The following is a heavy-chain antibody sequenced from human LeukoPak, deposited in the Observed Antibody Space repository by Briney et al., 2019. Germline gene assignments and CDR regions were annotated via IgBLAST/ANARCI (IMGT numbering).Heavy chain of an antibody. Sequence: PSQTLSLTCTVSGGSISSGGYYWSWIRQHPGKGLEWIGYIYYSGSTYYNPSLKSRVTISVDTSKNQFSLKLSSVTAADTAVYYCARSSMSSSTPVPLFWFDPWGQGTLVTVSS. J-gene: IGHJ5*02. CDR3: ARSSMSSSTPVPLFWFDP. V-gene: IGHV4-31*03. D-gene: IGHD2-2*01. CDR1: GGSISSGGYY. CDR2: IYYSGST.